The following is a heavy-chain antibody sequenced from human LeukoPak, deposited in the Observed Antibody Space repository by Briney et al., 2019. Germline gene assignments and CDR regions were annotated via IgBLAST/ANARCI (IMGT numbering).Heavy chain of an antibody. Sequence: GGSLRLSCAASGFTFSNAWMTWVRQAPGKGLEWVGRIKSKPDGATTDYAAPVKGRFTISRDDSRNTLYLQMNSLKTEDTAVYYCTTELGITMIGRTAYYFDDWGQGTPVTVSS. CDR3: TTELGITMIGRTAYYFDD. V-gene: IGHV3-15*01. CDR1: GFTFSNAW. CDR2: IKSKPDGATT. D-gene: IGHD3-10*02. J-gene: IGHJ4*02.